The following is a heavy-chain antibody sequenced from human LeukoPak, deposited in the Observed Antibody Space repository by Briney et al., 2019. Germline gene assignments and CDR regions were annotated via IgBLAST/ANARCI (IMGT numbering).Heavy chain of an antibody. Sequence: GGSLRLSCEVSGFTFTSHAMTWVRQAPGKGLEWVSNVSGSGGGTYYADSVKGRFTVSRDNSKNTLYLQMNSLKAEDTAVYYSAKDFELDILGSSVGADAFDIWGQGTVVTVSS. CDR2: VSGSGGGT. CDR1: GFTFTSHA. V-gene: IGHV3-23*01. CDR3: AKDFELDILGSSVGADAFDI. J-gene: IGHJ3*02. D-gene: IGHD3-9*01.